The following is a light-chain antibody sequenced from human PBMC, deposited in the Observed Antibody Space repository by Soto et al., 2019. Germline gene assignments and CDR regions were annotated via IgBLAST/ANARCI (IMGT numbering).Light chain of an antibody. CDR2: GAS. V-gene: IGKV3-20*01. CDR1: QSISSSY. CDR3: QQYVRSPLT. Sequence: EIVLTQSPGTLSLSLGDRATLFCRASQSISSSYLAWYQQKPGPAPRLLIYGASSRATGIPDRFSGSGSETDFTLTISRLEPEDFAVYYCQQYVRSPLTFGGGTKVEI. J-gene: IGKJ4*01.